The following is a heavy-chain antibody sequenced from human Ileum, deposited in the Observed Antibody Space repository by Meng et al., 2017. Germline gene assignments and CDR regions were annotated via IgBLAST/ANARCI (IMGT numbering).Heavy chain of an antibody. V-gene: IGHV4-30-4*08. CDR3: ARDRGGSYYFDY. CDR1: GGSISSGGYY. D-gene: IGHD2-15*01. Sequence: QVQLQESGPGLVKPSQTLSLTCTVSGGSISSGGYYWSWIRQHPGKGLEWIGYIYYSGSTYYNPSLKSRAIMSVDTSKNHFSLKLSSVTAADTAVYYCARDRGGSYYFDYWGQGTLVTV. J-gene: IGHJ4*02. CDR2: IYYSGST.